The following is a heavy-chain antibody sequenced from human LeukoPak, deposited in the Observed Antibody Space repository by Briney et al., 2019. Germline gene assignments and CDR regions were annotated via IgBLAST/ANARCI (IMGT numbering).Heavy chain of an antibody. D-gene: IGHD2-2*01. CDR3: ARHGRDIVVVPAAEYGGDFDY. J-gene: IGHJ4*02. Sequence: SETLSLTCTVSGDSISSYYWSWIRQPPGKGLEWIGYIYHSGSTNYNPSLKSRVTISLDTSKNQFSLKLSSVTAADTAVYYCARHGRDIVVVPAAEYGGDFDYWGQGTLVTVSS. CDR2: IYHSGST. V-gene: IGHV4-59*08. CDR1: GDSISSYY.